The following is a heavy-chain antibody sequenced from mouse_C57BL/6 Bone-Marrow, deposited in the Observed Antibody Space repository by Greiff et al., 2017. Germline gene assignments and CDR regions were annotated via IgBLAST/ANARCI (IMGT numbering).Heavy chain of an antibody. Sequence: QVQLQQSGAELVRPGASVTLSCKASGYTFTDYDMHWVKQTPVHGLEWIGAIDPETGGTAYNQKFKGKAILTADKSSSTAYMDLRSLTSEDSAVYYCTKRPIYGSSPAWVAYWDQGTLVTVSA. CDR2: IDPETGGT. CDR1: GYTFTDYD. V-gene: IGHV1-15*01. J-gene: IGHJ3*01. D-gene: IGHD1-1*01. CDR3: TKRPIYGSSPAWVAY.